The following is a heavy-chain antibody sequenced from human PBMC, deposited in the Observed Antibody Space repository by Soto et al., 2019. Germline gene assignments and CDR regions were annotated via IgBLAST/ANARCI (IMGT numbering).Heavy chain of an antibody. CDR2: INAGNGNT. Sequence: QVQLVQSGAEVKKPGASVKVSCKASGYTFTSYAMHWVRQAPGQRLEWMGWINAGNGNTKYSQKFQGRVTITRDTSASTAYMELSSLRSEDTAVYYCARFSIAVAGIDHWGQGTLVTVSS. CDR1: GYTFTSYA. CDR3: ARFSIAVAGIDH. V-gene: IGHV1-3*01. J-gene: IGHJ4*02. D-gene: IGHD6-19*01.